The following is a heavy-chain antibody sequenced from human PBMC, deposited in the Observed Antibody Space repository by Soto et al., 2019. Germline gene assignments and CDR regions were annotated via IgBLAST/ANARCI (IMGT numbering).Heavy chain of an antibody. CDR3: ARVGPDCNCVSCIRGRWLDP. V-gene: IGHV4-38-2*01. CDR1: GYSITSGYY. J-gene: IGHJ5*02. CDR2: IDKTGGS. D-gene: IGHD3-16*01. Sequence: SETLSLTWAVSGYSITSGYYWGWIRQHPGKGLEWIGTIDKTGGSNYNPTQARRVDMSIDTSKNQFTLRLNSVTAAVTAVDYCARVGPDCNCVSCIRGRWLDPWGQGALVTVSS.